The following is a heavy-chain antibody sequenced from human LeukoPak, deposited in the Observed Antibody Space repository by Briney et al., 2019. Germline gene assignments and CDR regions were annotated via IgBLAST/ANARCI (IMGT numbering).Heavy chain of an antibody. CDR1: GFTFRSFA. CDR2: VSTDGSNQ. D-gene: IGHD3-9*01. Sequence: GGSLRLSCAASGFTFRSFAMHWVRQAPGKGLEWVAVVSTDGSNQFYADSVKGRFTISRDNSKNTLYLQMNSLRAEDTAVYYCAKAYYDILTGWYYGMDVWGQGTTVTVSS. J-gene: IGHJ6*02. CDR3: AKAYYDILTGWYYGMDV. V-gene: IGHV3-30-3*01.